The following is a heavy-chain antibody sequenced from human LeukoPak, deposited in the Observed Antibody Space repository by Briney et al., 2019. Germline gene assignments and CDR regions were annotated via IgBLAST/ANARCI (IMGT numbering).Heavy chain of an antibody. D-gene: IGHD5-18*01. J-gene: IGHJ4*02. Sequence: ASVKVSCKASGYTLTGYYMHWVRQAPGQGLEWMGWINPNSGGTNYAQKFQGRVTMTRDTSISTDYMEMSRLRSDDTAVYYCARGAAMARGEFDYWGQGTLVTVSS. CDR1: GYTLTGYY. CDR2: INPNSGGT. V-gene: IGHV1-2*02. CDR3: ARGAAMARGEFDY.